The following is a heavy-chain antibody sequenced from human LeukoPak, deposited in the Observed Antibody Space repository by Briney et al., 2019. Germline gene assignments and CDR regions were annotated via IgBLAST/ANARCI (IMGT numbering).Heavy chain of an antibody. CDR1: GFTFTSSA. J-gene: IGHJ4*02. Sequence: SVKVSCKGSGFTFTSSAVQWVRQARGQRLEWIGSIVVGSGNTNYAQKFQERVTITRDMSTGTAYMELSSLRSDDTAVYYCAAPGYSSGWFGDYWGQGTLVTVSS. CDR3: AAPGYSSGWFGDY. CDR2: IVVGSGNT. V-gene: IGHV1-58*01. D-gene: IGHD6-19*01.